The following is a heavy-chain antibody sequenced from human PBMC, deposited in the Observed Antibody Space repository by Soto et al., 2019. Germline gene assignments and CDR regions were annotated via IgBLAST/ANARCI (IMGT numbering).Heavy chain of an antibody. Sequence: QVQLQESGPGLVKPSQTLSLTCTVSGGSISGCGSYWSWIRQRPGKGLEWIGSMYYIGSFYYNTSLNDRLMISPDTTKNQFSLSVSSVTAADTAVSYSARAPETPPIVSVFVPYFFDSWGQGTLVTVSS. CDR1: GGSISGCGSY. D-gene: IGHD3-16*02. CDR3: ARAPETPPIVSVFVPYFFDS. CDR2: MYYIGSF. J-gene: IGHJ4*02. V-gene: IGHV4-31*03.